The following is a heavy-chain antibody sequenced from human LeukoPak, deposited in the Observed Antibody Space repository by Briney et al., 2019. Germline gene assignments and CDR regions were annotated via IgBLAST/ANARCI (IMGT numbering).Heavy chain of an antibody. CDR1: GFPFSSYW. V-gene: IGHV3-7*01. CDR2: IKQDGGEK. J-gene: IGHJ3*01. D-gene: IGHD3-10*01. CDR3: AREDYYGSGNYVAWGGPFDV. Sequence: PGGSLRLSCAASGFPFSSYWMTWVRQAPGKGLEWVANIKQDGGEKYYVDSVKGRFTISRDNVKNSVYLQMDSLRAEDTAAYYCAREDYYGSGNYVAWGGPFDVWGQGTTVTVSS.